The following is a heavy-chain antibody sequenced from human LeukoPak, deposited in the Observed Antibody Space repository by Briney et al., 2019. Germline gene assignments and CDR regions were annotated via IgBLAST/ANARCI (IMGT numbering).Heavy chain of an antibody. CDR1: GFTFSGYS. J-gene: IGHJ4*02. Sequence: GGSLRLSCAASGFTFSGYSMNWVRQAPGKGLEWVSCISSSSSYIYYADSVKGRFTISRDNSKNTLYLQMISLRAEDTAVYYCAKDLRVISGYSKTDSWGQGTQVTVSS. CDR2: ISSSSSYI. D-gene: IGHD3-22*01. CDR3: AKDLRVISGYSKTDS. V-gene: IGHV3-21*04.